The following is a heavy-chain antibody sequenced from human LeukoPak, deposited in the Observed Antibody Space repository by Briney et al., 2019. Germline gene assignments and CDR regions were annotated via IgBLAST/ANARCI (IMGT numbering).Heavy chain of an antibody. CDR3: ARGYSSSSGLLYYYYYMDV. CDR1: GFTFSSYW. J-gene: IGHJ6*03. V-gene: IGHV3-7*03. CDR2: IKQGGSEK. D-gene: IGHD6-6*01. Sequence: GGSLRLSCAASGFTFSSYWMSWVRQAPGKGLEWVANIKQGGSEKYYVDSVKGRFTISRDNAKNSLYLQMNSLRADDTAVYYCARGYSSSSGLLYYYYYMDVWGKGTMVTVSS.